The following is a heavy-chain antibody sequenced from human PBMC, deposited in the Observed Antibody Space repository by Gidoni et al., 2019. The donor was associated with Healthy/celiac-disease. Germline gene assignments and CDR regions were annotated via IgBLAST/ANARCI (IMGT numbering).Heavy chain of an antibody. CDR2: IYPSGTT. D-gene: IGHD3-22*01. Sequence: QVQLQESGPGLVKPSGTLSLTCAVSGGSIRSSNWWSWVRQPQGKGLESIGEIYPSGTTNDTPSLKSRVTISVDKSKNQFSLKLSSVTAADTAVYYCARSSADYYDSSGYYFVIDYWGQGTLVTVSS. J-gene: IGHJ4*02. CDR1: GGSIRSSNW. CDR3: ARSSADYYDSSGYYFVIDY. V-gene: IGHV4-4*02.